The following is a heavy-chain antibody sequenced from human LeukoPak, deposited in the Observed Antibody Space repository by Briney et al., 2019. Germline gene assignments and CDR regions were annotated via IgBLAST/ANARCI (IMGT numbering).Heavy chain of an antibody. V-gene: IGHV3-21*01. Sequence: PGGSLRLSCAAPGITLSNYNMNWVRQAPGKGLEWISAITSSSSYTFYADSVKGRFTISRDNAQNSLYLQMNSLRVEDTAIYYCARDPYNGAYSEGYYYYYMDVWGKGTTVTVSS. D-gene: IGHD1-1*01. CDR3: ARDPYNGAYSEGYYYYYMDV. J-gene: IGHJ6*03. CDR2: ITSSSSYT. CDR1: GITLSNYN.